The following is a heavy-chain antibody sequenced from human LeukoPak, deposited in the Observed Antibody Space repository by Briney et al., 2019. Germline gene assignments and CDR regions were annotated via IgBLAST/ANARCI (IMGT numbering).Heavy chain of an antibody. CDR2: IYYSGST. D-gene: IGHD6-19*01. J-gene: IGHJ4*02. V-gene: IGHV4-59*01. CDR1: GGSISSYY. Sequence: SETLSLTCTVSGGSISSYYLSWIRQPPGKGLEWIGYIYYSGSTNYNPSLKSRVTISVDTSKNQFSLKLSSVTAADTAVYYCAREGWNYLDYWGQGTLVTVSS. CDR3: AREGWNYLDY.